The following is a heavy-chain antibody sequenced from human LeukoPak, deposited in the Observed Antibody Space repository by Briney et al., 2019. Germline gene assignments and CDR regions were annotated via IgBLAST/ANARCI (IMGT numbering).Heavy chain of an antibody. CDR1: GYTFTGYY. CDR2: INPNSGGT. J-gene: IGHJ5*02. D-gene: IGHD4-17*01. CDR3: ARVGDYGDYQWFDP. Sequence: ASVKVSCKASGYTFTGYYMHWVRQAPGQGLEWMGRINPNSGGTNYAQKFQGRVTMTRNTSISTAYMELSSLRSEDTAVYYCARVGDYGDYQWFDPWGQGTLVTVSS. V-gene: IGHV1-2*06.